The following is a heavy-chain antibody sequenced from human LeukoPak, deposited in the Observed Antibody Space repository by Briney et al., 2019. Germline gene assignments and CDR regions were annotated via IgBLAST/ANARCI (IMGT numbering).Heavy chain of an antibody. Sequence: GGSLRLSCAASGFSFSIYAMHWVRQAPGKGLEWVAVISYDGSNNYYADSVKGRFTISRDNSKNTLYLQMNSLRAEDTAVYYCVRGSDMVRGPDYWGQGTLVTVSS. V-gene: IGHV3-30-3*01. J-gene: IGHJ4*02. CDR3: VRGSDMVRGPDY. D-gene: IGHD3-10*01. CDR1: GFSFSIYA. CDR2: ISYDGSNN.